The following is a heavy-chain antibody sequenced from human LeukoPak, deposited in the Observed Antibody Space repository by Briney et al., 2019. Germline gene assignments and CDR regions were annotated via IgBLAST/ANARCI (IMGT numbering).Heavy chain of an antibody. J-gene: IGHJ6*02. D-gene: IGHD6-19*01. CDR3: ARDELAVATYYYYGMDV. V-gene: IGHV3-33*01. CDR1: GFTFSSYG. Sequence: GGSLRLSCAASGFTFSSYGMHWVRQAPGKGLEWVAVIWYDGSNKYYADSVKGRFTISRDNSKNTLYLQMNSLRAEDTAVYYCARDELAVATYYYYGMDVWGQGTTVTVS. CDR2: IWYDGSNK.